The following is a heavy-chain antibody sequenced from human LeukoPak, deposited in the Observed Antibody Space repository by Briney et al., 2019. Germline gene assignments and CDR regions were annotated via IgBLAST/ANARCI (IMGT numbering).Heavy chain of an antibody. J-gene: IGHJ4*02. CDR1: GFTFSSHA. D-gene: IGHD2-21*02. Sequence: PGGSLRLSCAASGFTFSSHAMSWVRQAPGKGLEWVSAISGSGGSTYYADSVKGRFTISRDNSKNTLYLQMNSLRAEDTAVYYCASGGIVVVTAIRDYWGQGTLVTVSS. CDR2: ISGSGGST. CDR3: ASGGIVVVTAIRDY. V-gene: IGHV3-23*01.